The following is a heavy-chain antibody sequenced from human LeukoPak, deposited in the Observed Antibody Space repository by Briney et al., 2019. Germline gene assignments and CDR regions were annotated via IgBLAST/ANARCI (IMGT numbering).Heavy chain of an antibody. D-gene: IGHD1-26*01. CDR1: GFTLSSYE. CDR2: ISSSGSTI. V-gene: IGHV3-48*03. CDR3: ARQKQWEPHFDY. Sequence: PGGSLRLSCAASGFTLSSYEMNWVRQAPGKGLEWVSYISSSGSTIYYADSVKGRFTISRDNAKNSLYLQMNSLRAEDTAVYYCARQKQWEPHFDYWGQGTLVTVSS. J-gene: IGHJ4*02.